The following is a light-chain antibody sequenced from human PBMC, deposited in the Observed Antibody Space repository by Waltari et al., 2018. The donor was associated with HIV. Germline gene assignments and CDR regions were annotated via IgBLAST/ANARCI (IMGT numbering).Light chain of an antibody. CDR3: QQSYTTPPT. CDR2: AAS. V-gene: IGKV1-39*01. CDR1: RSISSF. Sequence: DIQMTQSPSSLSASVGDRVTITCRTSRSISSFLNWYQQKPGKAPDLLIYAASSLQSGVPSRFSGSGSGTDFTLTISSLQPEDFATYYCQQSYTTPPTFGQGTKVEIK. J-gene: IGKJ1*01.